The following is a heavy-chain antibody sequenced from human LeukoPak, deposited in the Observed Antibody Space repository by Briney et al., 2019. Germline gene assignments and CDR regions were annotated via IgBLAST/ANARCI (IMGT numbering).Heavy chain of an antibody. CDR2: ISSSSSYI. CDR1: GFTFSSYS. D-gene: IGHD6-13*01. V-gene: IGHV3-21*01. J-gene: IGHJ6*03. Sequence: PGGSLRLSCAASGFTFSSYSMNWVRQAPGKGLEWVSFISSSSSYIYYADSVKGRFTISRDNAKNSLYLQMNSLRAEDTAVYYCARDSGHSSWQYYYYYYMDVWGKGTTVTVSS. CDR3: ARDSGHSSWQYYYYYYMDV.